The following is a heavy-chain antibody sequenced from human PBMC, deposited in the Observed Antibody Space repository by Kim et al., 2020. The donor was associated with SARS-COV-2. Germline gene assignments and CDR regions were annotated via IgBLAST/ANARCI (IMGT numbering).Heavy chain of an antibody. Sequence: SETLSLTCTVSGGSISSYYWSWIRQPPGKGLEWIGYIYYSGSTNYNPSLKSRVTISVDTSKNQFSLKLSSVTAADTAVYYCARLDSSGSPAAVWGQGTTVTVSS. D-gene: IGHD3-22*01. J-gene: IGHJ6*02. CDR3: ARLDSSGSPAAV. CDR2: IYYSGST. CDR1: GGSISSYY. V-gene: IGHV4-59*08.